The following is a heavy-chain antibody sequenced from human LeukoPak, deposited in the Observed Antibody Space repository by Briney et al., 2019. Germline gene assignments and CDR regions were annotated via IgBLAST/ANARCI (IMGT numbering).Heavy chain of an antibody. D-gene: IGHD3-22*01. CDR3: ARDSSGYFAFDY. Sequence: SQTLSLTCTVSGGSISSGGYCWSWIRQHPGKGLGWIGYIYYSGSTYYNPSLKSRVTISVDTSKNQFSLNLSSVTAADTAVYYCARDSSGYFAFDYWGQGTLVTVSS. J-gene: IGHJ4*02. CDR2: IYYSGST. V-gene: IGHV4-31*03. CDR1: GGSISSGGYC.